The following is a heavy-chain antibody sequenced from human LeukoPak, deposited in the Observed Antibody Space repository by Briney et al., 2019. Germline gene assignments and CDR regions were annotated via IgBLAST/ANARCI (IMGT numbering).Heavy chain of an antibody. J-gene: IGHJ3*02. Sequence: SETLSLTCTVSGGSISNYYWSWIRQPPGKGLEWIGYIYYSGTTNYNPSLKSRVTMSVDTSKNQFSLKLSSVTAADTAVYYCARDYYDSSGYYPDAFDIWGQGTMVTVSS. V-gene: IGHV4-59*12. CDR2: IYYSGTT. D-gene: IGHD3-22*01. CDR3: ARDYYDSSGYYPDAFDI. CDR1: GGSISNYY.